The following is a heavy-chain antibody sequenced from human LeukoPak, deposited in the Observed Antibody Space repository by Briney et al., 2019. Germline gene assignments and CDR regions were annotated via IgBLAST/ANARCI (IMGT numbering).Heavy chain of an antibody. CDR1: GGTFSSYA. CDR2: IIPILGIA. D-gene: IGHD2-2*01. Sequence: WASVKVSCKASGGTFSSYAISWVQQAPGQGLEWMGRIIPILGIANYAQKFQGRVTITADESTSTAYMELSSLRSEDTAVYYCARRGYQLPVDWFDPWGQGTLVTVSS. V-gene: IGHV1-69*04. J-gene: IGHJ5*02. CDR3: ARRGYQLPVDWFDP.